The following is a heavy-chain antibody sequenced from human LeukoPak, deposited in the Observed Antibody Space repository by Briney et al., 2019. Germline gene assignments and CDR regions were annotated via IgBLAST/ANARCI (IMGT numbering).Heavy chain of an antibody. D-gene: IGHD3-3*01. CDR1: GYTFTSYY. Sequence: GASVKVSCKASGYTFTSYYMHWVRQAPGQGLEWMGIINPSGGSTSYAQKFQGRVTMTRDTSTSTVYMELSSLRSEDTAVYYCARDLPLGYYDFWSGYYTGNRSGLDYWGQGTLVTVSS. V-gene: IGHV1-46*01. CDR2: INPSGGST. J-gene: IGHJ4*02. CDR3: ARDLPLGYYDFWSGYYTGNRSGLDY.